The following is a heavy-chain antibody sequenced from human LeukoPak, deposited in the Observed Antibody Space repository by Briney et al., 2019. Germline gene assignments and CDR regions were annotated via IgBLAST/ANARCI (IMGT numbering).Heavy chain of an antibody. V-gene: IGHV3-9*01. D-gene: IGHD3-10*01. J-gene: IGHJ4*02. CDR3: ARAYGSGSYYEDY. CDR2: ISWNSGST. Sequence: PGGSLRLSCAASGFTFDDYAMHWVRQAPGKGLEWVSGISWNSGSTGYADSVKGRFTISRDNAKKSLYLQMNSLRAEDTALYHCARAYGSGSYYEDYWGQGTLVTVSS. CDR1: GFTFDDYA.